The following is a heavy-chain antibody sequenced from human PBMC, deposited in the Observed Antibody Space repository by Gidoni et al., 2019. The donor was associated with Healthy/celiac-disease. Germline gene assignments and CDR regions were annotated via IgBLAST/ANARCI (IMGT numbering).Heavy chain of an antibody. V-gene: IGHV1-69*04. CDR1: GGTFSSYA. D-gene: IGHD6-6*01. J-gene: IGHJ6*02. CDR2: IIPIFGIA. Sequence: QVQLVQSGAEVKKPGPSVKVSCKASGGTFSSYAISWVRQAPGQGLEWMGRIIPIFGIANYAQKFQGRVTITADKSTSTAYMELSSLRSEDTAVYYCARDGSSVSYYYGMDVWGQGTTVTVSS. CDR3: ARDGSSVSYYYGMDV.